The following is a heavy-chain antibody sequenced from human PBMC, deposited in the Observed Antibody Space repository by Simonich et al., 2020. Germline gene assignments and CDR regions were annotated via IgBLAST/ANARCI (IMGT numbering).Heavy chain of an antibody. CDR3: ARLPDY. CDR1: GGSISSYY. J-gene: IGHJ4*02. Sequence: QVQLQESGPGLVKPSETLSLTCTVSGGSISSYYWSWIRQPPGKGLEWIGYIYYSGSTNYNPSHKSRVTISVDTSKNLFSLKLSSVTAADTAVYYCARLPDYWGQGTLVTVSS. V-gene: IGHV4-59*08. CDR2: IYYSGST.